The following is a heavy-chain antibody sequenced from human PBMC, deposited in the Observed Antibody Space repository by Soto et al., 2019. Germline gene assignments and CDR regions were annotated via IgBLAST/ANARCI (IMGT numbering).Heavy chain of an antibody. D-gene: IGHD6-19*01. Sequence: EVQLLESGGGLVQPGGSLRLSCAASGFTFSSYAMSWVRQAPGKGLEWVSAISGSGGSTYYADSVKGRFTISRDNSKNSLYLQMNSLRAEDTAVYYCARVSSSGWYFDYWGQGTLVTVSS. CDR1: GFTFSSYA. CDR2: ISGSGGST. CDR3: ARVSSSGWYFDY. J-gene: IGHJ4*02. V-gene: IGHV3-23*01.